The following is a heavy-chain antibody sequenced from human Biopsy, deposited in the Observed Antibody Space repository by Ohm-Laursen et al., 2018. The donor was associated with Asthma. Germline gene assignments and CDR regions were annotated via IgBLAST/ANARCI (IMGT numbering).Heavy chain of an antibody. Sequence: GSLRLSCAASGFTFSSYWMHWVRQAPGKGLVWVSRINSDGSSTSYADSVKGRFTISRDNAKNTLYLEMNSLRAEDTAVYYCARGNHHLDYGGNSGAFDIWGQGTMVTVSS. V-gene: IGHV3-74*01. J-gene: IGHJ3*02. CDR2: INSDGSST. D-gene: IGHD4-23*01. CDR1: GFTFSSYW. CDR3: ARGNHHLDYGGNSGAFDI.